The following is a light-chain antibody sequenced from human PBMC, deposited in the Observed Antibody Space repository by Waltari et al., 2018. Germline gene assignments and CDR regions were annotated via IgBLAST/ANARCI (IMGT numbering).Light chain of an antibody. Sequence: DIVMTQSPLSLPVTPGEPVSISCRSSQSLLHRNGYNYLDWYLQKSGQSPQLLMYLGSSRASGVPDRFSGSGSGTDFTLKISRVEAEDVGVYYCMQALQTPLTFGGGTKVEIK. V-gene: IGKV2-28*01. CDR2: LGS. CDR1: QSLLHRNGYNY. J-gene: IGKJ4*01. CDR3: MQALQTPLT.